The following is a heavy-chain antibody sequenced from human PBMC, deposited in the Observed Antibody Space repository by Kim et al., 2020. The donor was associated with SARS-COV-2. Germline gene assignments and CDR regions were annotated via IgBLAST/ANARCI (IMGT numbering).Heavy chain of an antibody. D-gene: IGHD2-8*01. J-gene: IGHJ4*02. CDR2: ISGSGGST. CDR1: GFTFISYA. CDR3: AKSPTIVLMVYALR. V-gene: IGHV3-23*01. Sequence: GGSLRLSCAASGFTFISYAMSWVRQAPGKGLEWVSAISGSGGSTYYADSVKGRLTISRDNSKTTLDLQMDSLRAEDTAVYYCAKSPTIVLMVYALRWGQGTPVTVSS.